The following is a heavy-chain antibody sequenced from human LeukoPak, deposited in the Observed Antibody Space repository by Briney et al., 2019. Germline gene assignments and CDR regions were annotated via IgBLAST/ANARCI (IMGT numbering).Heavy chain of an antibody. J-gene: IGHJ3*02. V-gene: IGHV4-39*01. D-gene: IGHD4-17*01. CDR1: GGSISSSSYY. CDR3: ASTATHDYGDYAAFDI. Sequence: SETLSLTCTVSGGSISSSSYYWGWIRQPPGKGLEWIGSIYYSGSTYYNPSLKSRVTISVDTSKNQFSLKLSSVTAADTAVYYCASTATHDYGDYAAFDIWGQGTMVAVSS. CDR2: IYYSGST.